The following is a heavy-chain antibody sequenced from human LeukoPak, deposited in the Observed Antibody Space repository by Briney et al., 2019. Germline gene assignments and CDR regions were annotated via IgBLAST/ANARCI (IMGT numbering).Heavy chain of an antibody. V-gene: IGHV5-51*01. Sequence: GESLKISCQGSGNSFIGYWFGWVRQMPGKGLEWMGIIYPGDSDTRYSPSFQGQVTISADKSISTAYLQWSSLEASDTAMYYCARLSYSSGWYYFDYWGQGTLVTVSS. CDR1: GNSFIGYW. J-gene: IGHJ4*02. D-gene: IGHD6-19*01. CDR2: IYPGDSDT. CDR3: ARLSYSSGWYYFDY.